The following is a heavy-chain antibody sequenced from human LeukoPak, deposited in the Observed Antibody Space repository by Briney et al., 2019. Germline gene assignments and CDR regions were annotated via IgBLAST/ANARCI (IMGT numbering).Heavy chain of an antibody. Sequence: SETLSLTCTVSGGSISSSSYYWGWIRQPPGKGLEWIGSIYYSGSTYYNPSLKSRVTISVDTSKNQFSLKLSSVTAADTAVYYCASLGIAAAGKGIDYWGQGTLVTVSS. CDR3: ASLGIAAAGKGIDY. V-gene: IGHV4-39*01. CDR2: IYYSGST. CDR1: GGSISSSSYY. J-gene: IGHJ4*02. D-gene: IGHD6-13*01.